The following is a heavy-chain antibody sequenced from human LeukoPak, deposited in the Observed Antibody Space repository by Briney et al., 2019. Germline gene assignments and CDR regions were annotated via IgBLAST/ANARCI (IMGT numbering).Heavy chain of an antibody. V-gene: IGHV3-23*01. CDR1: GFIFSSYV. D-gene: IGHD5-18*01. Sequence: GGSLRLSCAASGFIFSSYVMSWVRQAPGKGLEWVSAMSGSGGSTYYTDSVKGRFTISRDNSKNTLYLQMNSLRAEDTALYYCAKAVHVDTAMVYDYWGQGTLVTVSS. CDR2: MSGSGGST. J-gene: IGHJ4*02. CDR3: AKAVHVDTAMVYDY.